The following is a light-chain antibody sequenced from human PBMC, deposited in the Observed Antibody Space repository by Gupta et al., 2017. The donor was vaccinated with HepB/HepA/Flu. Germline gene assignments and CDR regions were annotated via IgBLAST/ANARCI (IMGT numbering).Light chain of an antibody. CDR1: SSDVGTYNR. V-gene: IGLV2-23*02. CDR2: EVS. CDR3: CSIASSSPCV. Sequence: QSALTQPAPVSASPAPSITISCTGTSSDVGTYNRVSWYQQHPGKAPSLMIYEVSKRPSGVSIRFSGSESGNTASLTISGLQDEDEADYYCCSIASSSPCVFGRGTKVTVL. J-gene: IGLJ1*01.